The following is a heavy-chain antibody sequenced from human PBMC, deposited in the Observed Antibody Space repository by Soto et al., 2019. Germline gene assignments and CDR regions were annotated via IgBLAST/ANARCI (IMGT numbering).Heavy chain of an antibody. J-gene: IGHJ6*02. CDR2: IYYSGST. D-gene: IGHD4-4*01. V-gene: IGHV4-31*03. CDR3: ARDPHLYSNYAGGYYYYGMDV. Sequence: QVQLQESGPGLVKPSQTLSLTCTVSGGSISSGGYYWSWIRQHPGKGLEWIGYIYYSGSTYYNPSLKSRVTISVDTSKNQCSLKLSSVTAADTAVYYCARDPHLYSNYAGGYYYYGMDVWGQGTTVTVSS. CDR1: GGSISSGGYY.